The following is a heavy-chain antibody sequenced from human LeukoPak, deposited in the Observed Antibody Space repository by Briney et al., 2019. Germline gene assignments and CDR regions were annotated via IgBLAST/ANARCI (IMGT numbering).Heavy chain of an antibody. CDR1: GPSVNSRYHY. Sequence: SETLSLTCTLSGPSVNSRYHYWSWVRRPPGRGLEWIGYIYYSGSTNYNPSLKSRVTILIDTSKNQFSLNLRSVTAADTAMYYCARSRYSSGWYYFDYWGQGTLVTVSS. D-gene: IGHD6-19*01. V-gene: IGHV4-61*01. CDR3: ARSRYSSGWYYFDY. J-gene: IGHJ4*02. CDR2: IYYSGST.